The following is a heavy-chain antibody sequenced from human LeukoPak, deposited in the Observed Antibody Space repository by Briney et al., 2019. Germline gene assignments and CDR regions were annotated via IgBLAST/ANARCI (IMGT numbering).Heavy chain of an antibody. V-gene: IGHV4-31*03. CDR2: IYYSGST. CDR1: GGSISSGGYY. Sequence: SQTLSLTCTVSGGSISSGGYYWSWIRQHPGKGLEWIGYIYYSGSTYYNPSLKSRVTISVDTSKNQFSLKLSSVTAADTAVYCCAGRRGSSLASIDSWGQGTLVTVSS. D-gene: IGHD2-15*01. CDR3: AGRRGSSLASIDS. J-gene: IGHJ4*02.